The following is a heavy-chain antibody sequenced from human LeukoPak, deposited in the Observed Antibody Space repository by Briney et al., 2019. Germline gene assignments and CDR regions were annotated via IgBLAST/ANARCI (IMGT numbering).Heavy chain of an antibody. D-gene: IGHD2-21*02. V-gene: IGHV3-23*01. CDR3: VREDTPATANY. CDR1: GFNFANHA. Sequence: GGSLRLSCAASGFNFANHAMSWVRQTPGKGLEWVSAVSGGGDITYYADSVTGRFTISRDNSKDTLFLQMHSLRPGDTAVYYCVREDTPATANYWGQGTLVTISS. CDR2: VSGGGDIT. J-gene: IGHJ4*02.